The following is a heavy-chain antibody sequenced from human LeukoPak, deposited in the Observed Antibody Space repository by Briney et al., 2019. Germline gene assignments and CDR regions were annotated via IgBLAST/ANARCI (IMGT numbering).Heavy chain of an antibody. J-gene: IGHJ4*02. Sequence: SETLSLTCTVSGGSISSYYWSWIRQPPGKGLEWIGYIYYSGSTNYNPSLKSRVTISVDTSKNQFSLKLSSVTAADTAVYYCARESVGATGRPFDYWGQGTLVTVSS. V-gene: IGHV4-59*12. CDR1: GGSISSYY. CDR2: IYYSGST. D-gene: IGHD1-26*01. CDR3: ARESVGATGRPFDY.